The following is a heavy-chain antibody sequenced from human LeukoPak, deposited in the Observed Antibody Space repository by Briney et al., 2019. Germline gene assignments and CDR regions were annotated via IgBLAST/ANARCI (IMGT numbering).Heavy chain of an antibody. Sequence: SQTLSLTCTVSGGSISSGSYYWSWIRQPAGKGLEWIGRIYTSGSTNYNPSLKSRVTMSVDTSKNQFSLKLSSVTAADTAVYYCARSRVAATREGGARFDPWGQGTLVTVSS. D-gene: IGHD2-15*01. V-gene: IGHV4-61*02. CDR1: GGSISSGSYY. CDR3: ARSRVAATREGGARFDP. J-gene: IGHJ5*02. CDR2: IYTSGST.